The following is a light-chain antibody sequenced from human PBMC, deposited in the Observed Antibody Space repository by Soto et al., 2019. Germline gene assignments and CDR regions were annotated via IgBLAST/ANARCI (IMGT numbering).Light chain of an antibody. Sequence: DIVLTQSPLSLRVTPGEPASISGMSSQSLLSSNGNNYLDCYLQKPGQSPQVLIYLGSNRASWVTERFSGRGSGTDFTLKISRVEAEDVGVYYCMQGLKTPLNCGRGTNVDI. V-gene: IGKV2-28*01. CDR3: MQGLKTPLN. CDR1: QSLLSSNGNNY. CDR2: LGS. J-gene: IGKJ4*01.